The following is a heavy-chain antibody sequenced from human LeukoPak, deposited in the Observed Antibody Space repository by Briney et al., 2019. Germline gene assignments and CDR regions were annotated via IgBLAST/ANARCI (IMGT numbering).Heavy chain of an antibody. J-gene: IGHJ3*02. CDR2: IYYSGST. D-gene: IGHD3-3*01. Sequence: PSETLSLTCTVSGGSISSYYWSWIRQPPGKGLEWIGYIYYSGSTNYNPSLKSRVTISVDTSKNQFSLKLSSVTAADTAVYYCAIGGWHDGFTNFGVVTNDAFDIWGQGTMVTVSS. V-gene: IGHV4-59*01. CDR3: AIGGWHDGFTNFGVVTNDAFDI. CDR1: GGSISSYY.